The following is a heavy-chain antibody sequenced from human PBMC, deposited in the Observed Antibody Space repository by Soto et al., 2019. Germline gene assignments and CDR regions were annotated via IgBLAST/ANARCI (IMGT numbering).Heavy chain of an antibody. CDR2: ISGSADST. D-gene: IGHD4-17*01. J-gene: IGHJ4*02. V-gene: IGHV3-23*01. Sequence: EVQLLESGGGLVQWGESLRLSCAASGFPFSSYAMSWVRQAPGKGLEWVSAISGSADSTYYADSVKGRFTISRDNSKNTLYLQMNSLRAEDTAVYYCAKDYGGNSGGFDYWGQGTLVTVSS. CDR3: AKDYGGNSGGFDY. CDR1: GFPFSSYA.